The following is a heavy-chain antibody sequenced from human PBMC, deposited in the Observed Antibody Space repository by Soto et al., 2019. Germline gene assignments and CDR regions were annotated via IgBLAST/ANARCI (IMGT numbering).Heavy chain of an antibody. Sequence: QVHLVESGGGVVQPGGSLRLSCGASGFSFNVYAIHWVRHAPGKGLQWVAGIWPDGSHKFYADSVRGRVTISRDNSKNTLNLQMNSLGVEDTAVYYCARDGGSGTTTLFFDHWGQGTLVTVSS. J-gene: IGHJ4*02. V-gene: IGHV3-33*01. CDR2: IWPDGSHK. CDR3: ARDGGSGTTTLFFDH. D-gene: IGHD3-10*01. CDR1: GFSFNVYA.